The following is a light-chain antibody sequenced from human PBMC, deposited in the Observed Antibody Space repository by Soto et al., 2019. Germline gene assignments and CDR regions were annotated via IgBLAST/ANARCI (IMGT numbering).Light chain of an antibody. Sequence: DIEMTQSPSPLSASVGDRVTITCRASQTISTFLNWYQQKPGKAPKLLISAAASLQYGVPSRFSGSGSGTDFTLTIKSLQPEDFATYFCQQTYTTPQTFGQGTKVEI. CDR3: QQTYTTPQT. V-gene: IGKV1-39*01. J-gene: IGKJ1*01. CDR2: AAA. CDR1: QTISTF.